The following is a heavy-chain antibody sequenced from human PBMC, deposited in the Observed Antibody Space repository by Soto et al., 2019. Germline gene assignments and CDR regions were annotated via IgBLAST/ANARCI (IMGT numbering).Heavy chain of an antibody. J-gene: IGHJ3*02. D-gene: IGHD5-18*01. CDR3: ARDPSGGYSYAFDI. CDR2: ISSSSSYI. V-gene: IGHV3-21*01. Sequence: PGGSLRLSCAASGFTFSSYSMNWVRQAPGKGLEWVSSISSSSSYIYYADSVKGRFTISRDNAKNSLYLQMNSLRAEDTAVYYCARDPSGGYSYAFDIWGQGTMVTVS. CDR1: GFTFSSYS.